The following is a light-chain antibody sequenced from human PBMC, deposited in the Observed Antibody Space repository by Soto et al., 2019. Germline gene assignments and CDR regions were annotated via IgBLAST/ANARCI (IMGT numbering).Light chain of an antibody. CDR2: DVS. V-gene: IGLV2-14*03. CDR3: SSYTISAADV. Sequence: QSVLTQPASVSGSPGQSITISCTGTSSDIGAYNFVSWYQQHPGKAPKLMIYDVSNRPSGVSNRFSGSKSGDTASLTISGLQAEDEADYYYSSYTISAADVFGTGTKVTVL. J-gene: IGLJ1*01. CDR1: SSDIGAYNF.